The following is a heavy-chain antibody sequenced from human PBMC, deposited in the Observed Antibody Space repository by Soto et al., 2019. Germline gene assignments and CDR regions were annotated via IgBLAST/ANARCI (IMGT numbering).Heavy chain of an antibody. Sequence: QVQLQESGPGLVKPSQTLSLTCTVSGDSISGGNHYWSWIRQSPGKGLEWIGYIYYTGSNYYSPSLRGRVSISVDTSKNQFSLNMTSVTAADTAVYYCARWTYNQGFDPWGQGTLVTVSS. CDR2: IYYTGSN. J-gene: IGHJ5*02. CDR1: GDSISGGNHY. V-gene: IGHV4-30-4*01. CDR3: ARWTYNQGFDP. D-gene: IGHD1-1*01.